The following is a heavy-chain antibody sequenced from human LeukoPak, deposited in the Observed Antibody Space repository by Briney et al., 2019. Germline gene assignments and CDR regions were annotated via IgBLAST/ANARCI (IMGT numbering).Heavy chain of an antibody. CDR2: ISGSGGST. V-gene: IGHV3-23*01. D-gene: IGHD2-2*01. J-gene: IGHJ4*02. CDR3: ARDCSSTSCYDY. CDR1: GFTFSSYA. Sequence: PGGSLRLSCAASGFTFSSYAMSWVRQAPGKGLEWVSTISGSGGSTYYADSVKGRFTISRDNSKNTLYLQMNSLRAEDTAVYYCARDCSSTSCYDYWGQGTLVTVSS.